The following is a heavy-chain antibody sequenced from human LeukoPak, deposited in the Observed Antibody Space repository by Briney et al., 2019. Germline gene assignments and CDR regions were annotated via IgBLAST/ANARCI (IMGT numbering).Heavy chain of an antibody. D-gene: IGHD6-6*01. Sequence: ASVKVSCKTSGYTFTVYYLHWVRQAPGQGLEWMGWIRPNSGGTKNAQKLQGRVSMTRDTSISTAYMELNRLTSDDTAVYYCATYSNSTLQYYYGLDVWGQGTTVTVSS. CDR2: IRPNSGGT. J-gene: IGHJ6*02. CDR1: GYTFTVYY. CDR3: ATYSNSTLQYYYGLDV. V-gene: IGHV1-2*02.